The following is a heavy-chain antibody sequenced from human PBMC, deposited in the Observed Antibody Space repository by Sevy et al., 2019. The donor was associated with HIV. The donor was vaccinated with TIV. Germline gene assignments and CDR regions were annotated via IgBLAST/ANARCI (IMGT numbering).Heavy chain of an antibody. CDR3: AKEMRSSGWYFFDY. J-gene: IGHJ4*02. CDR2: ISSNSGSI. CDR1: GLTLDAYA. V-gene: IGHV3-9*01. Sequence: GGSLRLSCEASGLTLDAYAMHWVRQAPGKGLEWVSGISSNSGSIGYADSVKGRFTISRDNAKNSLYLQINSLRDEDTALYYCAKEMRSSGWYFFDYWGQGTLVTVSS. D-gene: IGHD6-13*01.